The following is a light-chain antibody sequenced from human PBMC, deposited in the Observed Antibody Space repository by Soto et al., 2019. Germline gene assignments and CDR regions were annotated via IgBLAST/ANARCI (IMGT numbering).Light chain of an antibody. CDR1: QSISSSY. CDR2: GAS. J-gene: IGKJ1*01. CDR3: QQNDDSPGT. Sequence: IVLTQSPGALSLSPGERATLSCRSSQSISSSYLAWYQQKPGQAPRLLIYGASNRATAIPDRFSGSGSGTDFTLTISRLEPEDFAVYYCQQNDDSPGTFGQGTKVDIK. V-gene: IGKV3-20*01.